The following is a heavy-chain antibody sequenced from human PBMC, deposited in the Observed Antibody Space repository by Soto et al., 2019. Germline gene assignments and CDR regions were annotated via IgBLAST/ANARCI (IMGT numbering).Heavy chain of an antibody. J-gene: IGHJ3*01. Sequence: ESGGGLVKPGGSLRLSCEGSGFNFRNFNMIWVRQAPGKGLEWVSSVSGSSSYIYYADSVKGRFTVSRDNANNLVFLQMNGLRPEDTAMYYRARDLRGHYGPWGQGTMVTVSS. D-gene: IGHD4-17*01. CDR2: VSGSSSYI. V-gene: IGHV3-21*06. CDR1: GFNFRNFN. CDR3: ARDLRGHYGP.